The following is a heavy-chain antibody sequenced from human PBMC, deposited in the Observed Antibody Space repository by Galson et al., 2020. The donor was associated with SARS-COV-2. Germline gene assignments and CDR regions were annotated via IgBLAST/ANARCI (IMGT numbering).Heavy chain of an antibody. Sequence: SQTLSLTCAISGDSVSSNSAAWNWIRQSPSRGIEWLGRTYYRSKWYNDYAVSVKSRITINPDTSKNQFSLQLNSVTPEDTAVYYCARDPVSSGWYLGDYYYYGMDVWGQGTTVTVSS. V-gene: IGHV6-1*01. CDR2: TYYRSKWYN. CDR1: GDSVSSNSAA. CDR3: ARDPVSSGWYLGDYYYYGMDV. J-gene: IGHJ6*02. D-gene: IGHD6-19*01.